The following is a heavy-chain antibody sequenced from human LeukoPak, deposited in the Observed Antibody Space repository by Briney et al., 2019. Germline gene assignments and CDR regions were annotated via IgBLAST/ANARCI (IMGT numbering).Heavy chain of an antibody. J-gene: IGHJ4*02. Sequence: GGSLRLSCAASGFTFSSYWMTWVRQAPGKGLEWVANIKQDGSEKYYVDSVKGRFAISRDNAKNSLYLQMDSLRAEDTAVYYCARYSGSYFGFDYWGQGTLVTVSS. V-gene: IGHV3-7*01. CDR3: ARYSGSYFGFDY. CDR1: GFTFSSYW. CDR2: IKQDGSEK. D-gene: IGHD1-26*01.